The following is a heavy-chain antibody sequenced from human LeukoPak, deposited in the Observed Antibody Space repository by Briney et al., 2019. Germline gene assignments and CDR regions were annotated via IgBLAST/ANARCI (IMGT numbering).Heavy chain of an antibody. CDR3: ARESDYYYGMDV. J-gene: IGHJ6*02. CDR2: ISSSSGYM. V-gene: IGHV3-21*01. Sequence: GGSLRLSCAASGFTFSGYSTNWVRQAPGKGLEWVSSISSSSGYMYYADSVKGRFTISRDNARNSLYLQMNSLRAEDTAVYYCARESDYYYGMDVWGQGTTVTVSS. CDR1: GFTFSGYS.